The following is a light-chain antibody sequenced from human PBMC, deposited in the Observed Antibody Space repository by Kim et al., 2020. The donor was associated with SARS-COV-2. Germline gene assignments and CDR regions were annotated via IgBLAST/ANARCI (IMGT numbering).Light chain of an antibody. CDR1: SRDVV. CDR3: CSYGGTVV. V-gene: IGLV2-23*02. J-gene: IGLJ2*01. Sequence: ASVARSPGQSTTISCTGASRDVVSWYQHHPAEAPKLIIFEVNKRPSQISNRFSGSKSGNTASLTIAGLQAEDEANYYCCSYGGTVVFGGGTQLTVL. CDR2: EVN.